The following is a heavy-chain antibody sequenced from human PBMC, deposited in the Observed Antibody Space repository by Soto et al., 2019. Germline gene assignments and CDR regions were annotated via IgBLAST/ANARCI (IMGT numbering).Heavy chain of an antibody. J-gene: IGHJ4*02. CDR2: IYWDDDK. Sequence: SGPTLVNPTQTLTLTCTFSGFSLSTSGVGVGWIRQPPGKALEWLALIYWDDDKRYSPSLKSRLTITKDTSKNQVVLTMTNMDPVDTATYYCAREREYSGYDWGYYFDYWGQGTLVTVSS. V-gene: IGHV2-5*02. CDR3: AREREYSGYDWGYYFDY. D-gene: IGHD5-12*01. CDR1: GFSLSTSGVG.